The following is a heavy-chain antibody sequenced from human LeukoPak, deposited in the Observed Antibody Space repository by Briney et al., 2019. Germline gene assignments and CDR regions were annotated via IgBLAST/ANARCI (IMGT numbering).Heavy chain of an antibody. CDR2: INSDGSST. Sequence: GGSLRLSCAASGFTFSSYWMHWVRQAPGKGLVWVSRINSDGSSTSYADSVKGRFTISRDNAKNTLYLQMNSLRAEDTAVYYCARDRMVRGVIIPPNYWGQGTLVTVSS. D-gene: IGHD3-10*01. CDR1: GFTFSSYW. V-gene: IGHV3-74*01. J-gene: IGHJ4*02. CDR3: ARDRMVRGVIIPPNY.